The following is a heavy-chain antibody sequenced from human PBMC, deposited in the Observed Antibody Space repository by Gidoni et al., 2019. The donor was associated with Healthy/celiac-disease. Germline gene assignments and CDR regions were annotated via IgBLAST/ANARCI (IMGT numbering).Heavy chain of an antibody. CDR2: IKQDGSEK. V-gene: IGHV3-7*01. CDR3: ARGRVDAKDY. Sequence: EVPLVVSGGGLVQPGGSLRLSCAASGSTFSSYWMSWVRQAPGKGLEWVANIKQDGSEKYYVDSVKGRFTISRDNAKNSLYLQMNSLRAEDTAVYYCARGRVDAKDYWGQGTLVTVSS. CDR1: GSTFSSYW. D-gene: IGHD2-15*01. J-gene: IGHJ4*02.